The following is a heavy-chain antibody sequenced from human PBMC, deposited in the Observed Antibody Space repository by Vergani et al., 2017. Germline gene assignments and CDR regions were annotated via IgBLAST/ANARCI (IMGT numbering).Heavy chain of an antibody. CDR3: GRNRVGEGDPRVWFDP. D-gene: IGHD1-26*01. J-gene: IGHJ5*02. CDR2: IYYSGST. V-gene: IGHV4-31*03. CDR1: GGSISSGGYY. Sequence: QVQLQESGPGLVKPSQTLSLTCTVSGGSISSGGYYWSWIRQHPGKGLEWIGYIYYSGSTYYNPSLKSRVTISVDTSQNQFSLKLSSVTAADTAVYYCGRNRVGEGDPRVWFDPWGQGTLVTVSS.